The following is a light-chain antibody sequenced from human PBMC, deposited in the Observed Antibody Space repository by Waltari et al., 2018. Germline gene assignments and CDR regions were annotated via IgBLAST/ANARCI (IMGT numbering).Light chain of an antibody. Sequence: DIVLTQSPGPPSLSPGDRSTLSCRASQSVSRTLAWYQQKPGQAPRLLFYDSSSRATGIPDRFSGSGSGTDFNLTISRLEPEDFAVYYCQKYGTLPATFGQGTKVEIK. J-gene: IGKJ1*01. CDR1: QSVSRT. V-gene: IGKV3-20*01. CDR2: DSS. CDR3: QKYGTLPAT.